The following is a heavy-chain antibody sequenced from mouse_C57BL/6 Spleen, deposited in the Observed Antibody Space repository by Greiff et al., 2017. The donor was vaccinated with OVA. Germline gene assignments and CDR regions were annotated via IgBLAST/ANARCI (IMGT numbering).Heavy chain of an antibody. CDR1: GYTFTSYW. CDR3: ARDYDYWYFDV. CDR2: INPSSGYT. J-gene: IGHJ1*03. Sequence: VNVVESGAELAKPGASVKLSCKASGYTFTSYWMHWVKQRPGQGLEWIGYINPSSGYTKYNQKSKDKATLTADKSSSTAYMQLSSLTYEDSAVYYCARDYDYWYFDVWGTGTTVTVSS. V-gene: IGHV1-7*01. D-gene: IGHD2-4*01.